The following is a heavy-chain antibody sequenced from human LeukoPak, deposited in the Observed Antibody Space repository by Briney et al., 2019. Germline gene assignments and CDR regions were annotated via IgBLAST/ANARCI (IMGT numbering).Heavy chain of an antibody. CDR2: IIPILGIA. J-gene: IGHJ4*02. V-gene: IGHV1-69*04. D-gene: IGHD3-10*01. CDR3: ARGYYGSGSYLDY. CDR1: GGTFSSYA. Sequence: SVKVSYKASGGTFSSYAISWVRQAPGQGLEWMGRIIPILGIANYAQKFQGRVTITADKSTSTAYMELSSLRSEDTAVYYCARGYYGSGSYLDYWGQGTLVTVSS.